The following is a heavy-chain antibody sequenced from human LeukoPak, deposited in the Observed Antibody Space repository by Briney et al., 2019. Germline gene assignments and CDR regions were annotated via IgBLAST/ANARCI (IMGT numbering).Heavy chain of an antibody. CDR3: ARGGGTYGFDP. J-gene: IGHJ5*02. Sequence: GSLRLSCAASGFTFSNYWISWVRQAPGKGLEWVANIKPGGSEKYYVDSVKGRFTISRDNAKNSLYLQMNSLRAEDTALYYCARGGGTYGFDPWGQGTLVTVSS. CDR1: GFTFSNYW. CDR2: IKPGGSEK. D-gene: IGHD1-26*01. V-gene: IGHV3-7*01.